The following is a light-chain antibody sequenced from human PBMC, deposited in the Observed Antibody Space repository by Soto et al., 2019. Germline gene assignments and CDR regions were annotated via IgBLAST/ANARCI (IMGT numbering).Light chain of an antibody. J-gene: IGLJ1*01. V-gene: IGLV2-8*01. CDR2: EVS. CDR1: SSDVGGYNY. Sequence: QSVLTQPPSASGSPGQSVTISCTGTSSDVGGYNYVSWYQQHPGKAPKLMIYEVSKRPSGVPDRFSGSKSGNTASLTVSGLQAEDEADYYCSSNAGTNRGVFGTGTKLTVL. CDR3: SSNAGTNRGV.